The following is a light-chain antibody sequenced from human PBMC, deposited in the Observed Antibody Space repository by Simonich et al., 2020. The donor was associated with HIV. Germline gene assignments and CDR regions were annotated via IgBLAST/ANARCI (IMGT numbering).Light chain of an antibody. V-gene: IGKV4-1*01. CDR1: QSVLYSSNNKNY. CDR2: WAS. CDR3: QQYNDWPT. Sequence: DIVITQSPDSLAVSLGERATINCKSSQSVLYSSNNKNYLAWYQQKPGQPPKLLIYWASTRESGVPDRFSGSGSGTEFTLTISSMQSEDFAVYSCQQYNDWPTFVGGTKVEIK. J-gene: IGKJ4*01.